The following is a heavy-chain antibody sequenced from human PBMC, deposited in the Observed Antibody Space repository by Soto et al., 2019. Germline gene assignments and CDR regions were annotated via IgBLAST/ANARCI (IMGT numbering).Heavy chain of an antibody. V-gene: IGHV4-30-2*01. CDR3: ARGRGYGDYDYWYFDL. Sequence: SETLSLTCAVSGGSISSGCYSWSWIRQPPGKGLEWIGYIYHSGSTYYNPSLKSRVTISVDRSKNQFSLKLSSVTAADTAVYYCARGRGYGDYDYWYFDLWGRGTSVTVCS. D-gene: IGHD4-17*01. CDR2: IYHSGST. CDR1: GGSISSGCYS. J-gene: IGHJ2*01.